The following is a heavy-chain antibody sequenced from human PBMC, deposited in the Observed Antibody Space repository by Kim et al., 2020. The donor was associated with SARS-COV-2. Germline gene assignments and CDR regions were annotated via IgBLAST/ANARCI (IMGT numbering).Heavy chain of an antibody. J-gene: IGHJ4*02. D-gene: IGHD3-3*01. V-gene: IGHV1-18*01. Sequence: QGRVTMTTDTSTSTAYMELRSLRSDDTAVYYCARDPPLRFLEWLSHFDYWGQGTLVTVSS. CDR3: ARDPPLRFLEWLSHFDY.